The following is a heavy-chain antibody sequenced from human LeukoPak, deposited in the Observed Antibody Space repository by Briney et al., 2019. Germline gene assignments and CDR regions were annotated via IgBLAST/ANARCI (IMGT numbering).Heavy chain of an antibody. CDR2: ISSSGGST. V-gene: IGHV3-64*01. CDR1: GFTFSSYS. D-gene: IGHD6-13*01. CDR3: GRGRQQQLVRRYVGL. J-gene: IGHJ2*01. Sequence: GGSLRLSCAASGFTFSSYSMHWLRQAPGKGLEYVSGISSSGGSTDYASSMKGRFTISRDNSKNTLYLQMGSLRPEDMAVYYCGRGRQQQLVRRYVGLWGRGTLVIVSS.